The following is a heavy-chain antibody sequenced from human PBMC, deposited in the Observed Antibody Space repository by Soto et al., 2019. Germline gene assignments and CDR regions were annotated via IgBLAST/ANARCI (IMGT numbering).Heavy chain of an antibody. V-gene: IGHV4-38-2*02. CDR1: GYSISSGYY. CDR3: ARDPTYYYDSSGYLHNWFDP. D-gene: IGHD3-22*01. Sequence: ETLSLTCAVSGYSISSGYYWGWIRQPPGKGLEWIGSIYHSGSTYYNPSLKSRVTISVDTSKNQFSLKLSSVTAADTAVYYCARDPTYYYDSSGYLHNWFDPWGQGTLVTVSS. J-gene: IGHJ5*02. CDR2: IYHSGST.